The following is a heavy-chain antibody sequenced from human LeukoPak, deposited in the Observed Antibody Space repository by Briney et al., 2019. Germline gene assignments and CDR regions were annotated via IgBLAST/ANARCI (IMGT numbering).Heavy chain of an antibody. CDR2: ISAGGGST. D-gene: IGHD6-19*01. V-gene: IGHV3-23*01. J-gene: IGHJ4*02. CDR1: GFTFSSYG. Sequence: PGGSLRLSCAASGFTFSSYGMSWVRQAPGKGLEWVSGISAGGGSTHFADCVKGRFTISRDNSKNTLYLQMNSLRAEDTALYYCAKGYSSAWSSFDSWGQGTLVTVSS. CDR3: AKGYSSAWSSFDS.